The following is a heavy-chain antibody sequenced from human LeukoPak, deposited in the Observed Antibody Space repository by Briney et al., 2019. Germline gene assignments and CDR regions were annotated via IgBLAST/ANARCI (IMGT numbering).Heavy chain of an antibody. J-gene: IGHJ4*02. V-gene: IGHV3-33*01. CDR2: IWPDGSTQ. CDR1: GFPFSSYG. D-gene: IGHD3-10*02. CDR3: ARGGLFAYYFDY. Sequence: GGSLRLSSTASGFPFSSYGMHWVRQAPGKGLVWVTVIWPDGSTQYYADSVKGRFTISRDNAKNTLYLQMNSLRAEDTAVYYCARGGLFAYYFDYWGQGTLVTVSS.